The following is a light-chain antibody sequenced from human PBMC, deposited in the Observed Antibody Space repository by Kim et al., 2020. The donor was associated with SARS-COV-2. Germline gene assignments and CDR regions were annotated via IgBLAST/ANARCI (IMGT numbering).Light chain of an antibody. CDR2: SAS. CDR3: QQYDTSPET. Sequence: ENVLTQSPDTLSLSPGERATLSCRASQSVSSNFLAWYQHKTGQAPRLLIYSASSRASGIPDRFSGSGSGTDFTLTISTLEPEDFAVYYCQQYDTSPETFGQRTKVEIK. V-gene: IGKV3-20*01. J-gene: IGKJ1*01. CDR1: QSVSSNF.